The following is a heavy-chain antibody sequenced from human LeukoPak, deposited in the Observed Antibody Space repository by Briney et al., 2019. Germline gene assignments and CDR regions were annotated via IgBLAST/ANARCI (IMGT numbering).Heavy chain of an antibody. Sequence: GGSLRLFCAASGFTFSSYAMGRVRQAPGKGLEWVSAIGSSVTSTYYADSVKGRFTISRDNSKNTLYLQMNSLRAEDTAVYYCAKDLGTWIQLWAPSDYWGQGTLVTVSS. V-gene: IGHV3-23*01. J-gene: IGHJ4*02. CDR1: GFTFSSYA. CDR2: IGSSVTST. CDR3: AKDLGTWIQLWAPSDY. D-gene: IGHD5-18*01.